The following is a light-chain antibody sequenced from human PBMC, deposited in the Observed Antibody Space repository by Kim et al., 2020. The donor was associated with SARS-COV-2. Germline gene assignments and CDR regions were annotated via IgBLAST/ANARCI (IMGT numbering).Light chain of an antibody. J-gene: IGLJ2*01. V-gene: IGLV4-69*01. CDR3: QTWGTPVV. Sequence: GAAVKLTCTLSSGNNNSALAWHKQRPGRGPHFLLKVNRDGSHYRGDGIPDRFSGSSSESERYLTISNLQSDDEADYYCQTWGTPVVFGGGTQLTVL. CDR1: SGNNNSA. CDR2: VNRDGSH.